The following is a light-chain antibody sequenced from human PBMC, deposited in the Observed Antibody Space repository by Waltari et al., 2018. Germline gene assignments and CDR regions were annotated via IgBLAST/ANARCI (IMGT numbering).Light chain of an antibody. J-gene: IGKJ3*01. Sequence: DIMMTQSPDSLAVSLGERATINCKSSQSVLHNSKNKNSLAWYQHKPGQPPKLLIYWASTRESGVPDRFSGSGSGTDFTLTISSLQAEDVAFYYCQQYYDTPFTFGPGTKVDIK. CDR2: WAS. CDR1: QSVLHNSKNKNS. CDR3: QQYYDTPFT. V-gene: IGKV4-1*01.